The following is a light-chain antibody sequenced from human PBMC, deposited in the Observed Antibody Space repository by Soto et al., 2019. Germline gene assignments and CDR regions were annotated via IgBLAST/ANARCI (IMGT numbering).Light chain of an antibody. CDR2: GAS. Sequence: EIVMTQSPATLSLSPGERDTLSCRASQSVSSNLAWYQQKPGQAPRPVIYGASTRATGIPARFSGSGSGTEFTLTISSLQSEDLAVYYCQQYSNWPRTFGQGTKVDIK. CDR3: QQYSNWPRT. J-gene: IGKJ1*01. V-gene: IGKV3-15*01. CDR1: QSVSSN.